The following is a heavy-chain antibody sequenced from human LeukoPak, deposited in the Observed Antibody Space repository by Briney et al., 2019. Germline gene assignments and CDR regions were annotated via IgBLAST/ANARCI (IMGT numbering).Heavy chain of an antibody. CDR3: AKGENSNYYGSLPV. CDR1: GFTFSSYG. Sequence: GGSLRLSCAASGFTFSSYGMSWVRQAPGKGLEWVSAISGSGGSTYYADSVKGRFTISRDNSKNTLYLQMNSLRAEDTAVYYCAKGENSNYYGSLPVWGQGTMVTVPS. D-gene: IGHD3-10*01. J-gene: IGHJ3*01. CDR2: ISGSGGST. V-gene: IGHV3-23*01.